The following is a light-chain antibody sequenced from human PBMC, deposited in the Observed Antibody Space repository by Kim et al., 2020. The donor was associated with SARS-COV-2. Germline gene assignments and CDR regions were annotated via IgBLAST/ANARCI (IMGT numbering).Light chain of an antibody. CDR1: QSVSSY. J-gene: IGKJ4*01. Sequence: SLTPGERASLSCRARQSVSSYLAWYQQRPGQPPRLLIYDASKRAAGIPARFSGSGSGTDFTLTISSLEPEDFAVYYCQQRSNWLTFGGGTKVDIK. CDR3: QQRSNWLT. V-gene: IGKV3-11*01. CDR2: DAS.